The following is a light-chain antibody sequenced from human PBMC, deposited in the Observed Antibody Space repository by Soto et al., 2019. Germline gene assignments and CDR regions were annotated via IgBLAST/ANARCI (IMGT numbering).Light chain of an antibody. CDR1: SSDVGGYNY. Sequence: QSALTQPASVSGSPGQSITISCTGTSSDVGGYNYVSWFQQHPGKAPKLMIYEVSNRPSGVSNRFSGSRSSNTASLTISGLQSEDEAEYYCNSYTNNNTFVFGTGTKVTVL. J-gene: IGLJ1*01. CDR2: EVS. V-gene: IGLV2-14*01. CDR3: NSYTNNNTFV.